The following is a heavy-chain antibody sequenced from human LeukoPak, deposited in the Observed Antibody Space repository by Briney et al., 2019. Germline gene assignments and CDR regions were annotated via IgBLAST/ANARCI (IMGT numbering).Heavy chain of an antibody. J-gene: IGHJ6*03. Sequence: SETLSLTCTVSGGSISSYYWSWIRQPPGKGLEWIGYIYYSGSTNYNPSLKSRVTISVDTSKNQFSLKLSSVTAADTAVYYCARGSSYYGSGSYISYYYMDVWGKGTTVTISS. V-gene: IGHV4-59*01. D-gene: IGHD3-10*01. CDR2: IYYSGST. CDR1: GGSISSYY. CDR3: ARGSSYYGSGSYISYYYMDV.